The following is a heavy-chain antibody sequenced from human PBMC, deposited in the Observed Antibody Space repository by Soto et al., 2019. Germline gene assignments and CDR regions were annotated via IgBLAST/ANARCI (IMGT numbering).Heavy chain of an antibody. Sequence: QVQLVQSGAEVKNPGASVKVSCKASEYTFTRYHIHWVRQAPGQGLESMGVINPRGGDTIYAQKFQGGVTMTRDTSTRTVYMELSSLRSEDTAVYYCARDPTNYVNDAFDIWGQGTMVTVSS. V-gene: IGHV1-46*01. CDR2: INPRGGDT. J-gene: IGHJ3*02. CDR1: EYTFTRYH. CDR3: ARDPTNYVNDAFDI. D-gene: IGHD3-16*01.